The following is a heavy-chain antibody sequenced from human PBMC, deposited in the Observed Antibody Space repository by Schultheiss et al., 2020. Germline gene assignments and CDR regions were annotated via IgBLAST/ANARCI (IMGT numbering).Heavy chain of an antibody. CDR2: INPDSVGT. J-gene: IGHJ6*02. D-gene: IGHD3-22*01. CDR1: GYTFGGYY. CDR3: ARDGGYYPKTHYYYYGMDV. Sequence: ASVKVSCKTSGYTFGGYYMHWVRQAPGQGLEWMGWINPDSVGTNYAQKFQGRVTMTRDTSISTAYMELSSLRSEDTAVYYCARDGGYYPKTHYYYYGMDVWGQGTTVTVSS. V-gene: IGHV1-2*02.